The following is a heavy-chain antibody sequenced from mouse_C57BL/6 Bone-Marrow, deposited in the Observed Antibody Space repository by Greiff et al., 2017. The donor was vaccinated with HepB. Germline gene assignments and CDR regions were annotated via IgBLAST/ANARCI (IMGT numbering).Heavy chain of an antibody. D-gene: IGHD2-4*01. V-gene: IGHV5-15*01. J-gene: IGHJ4*01. CDR1: GFTFSDYG. Sequence: EVKLVESGGGLVQPGGSLKLSCAASGFTFSDYGMAWVRKAPREGPEWVAFISNLAYSIYYADTVTGRFTISRENAKNTLYLEMSSRGSEATAMYCCASQRVYYDYDYALDYWGGGFCLTVSS. CDR2: ISNLAYSI. CDR3: ASQRVYYDYDYALDY.